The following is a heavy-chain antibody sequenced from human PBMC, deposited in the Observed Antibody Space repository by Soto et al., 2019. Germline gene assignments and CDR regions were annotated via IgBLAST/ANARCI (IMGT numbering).Heavy chain of an antibody. CDR2: ISGSGGSP. CDR3: AKELLAARPRYYYYGMDV. J-gene: IGHJ6*02. D-gene: IGHD6-6*01. V-gene: IGHV3-23*01. CDR1: GFTFSSYA. Sequence: GGSLRLSCAASGFTFSSYAMSWVRQAPGKGLEWVSAISGSGGSPYYADSVKGRFTISRDNSKNTLYLHMNSLRAEDTAVYYCAKELLAARPRYYYYGMDVWGQGTTVTVSS.